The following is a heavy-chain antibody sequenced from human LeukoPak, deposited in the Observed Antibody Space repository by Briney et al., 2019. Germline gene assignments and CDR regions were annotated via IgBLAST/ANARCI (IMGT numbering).Heavy chain of an antibody. Sequence: GGSLRLSCAASGFTFSSYAMSWARQAPGKGLEWVSAISGSGGSTYYADSVKGRFTISRDNSKNTLYLQMNSLRAEDTAVYYCAKPNYDFWSGYYYFDYWGQGTLVTVSS. D-gene: IGHD3-3*01. CDR3: AKPNYDFWSGYYYFDY. CDR2: ISGSGGST. V-gene: IGHV3-23*01. CDR1: GFTFSSYA. J-gene: IGHJ4*02.